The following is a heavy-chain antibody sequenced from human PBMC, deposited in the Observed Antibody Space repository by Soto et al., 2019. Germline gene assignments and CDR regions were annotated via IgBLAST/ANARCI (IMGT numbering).Heavy chain of an antibody. CDR2: ISGNKMTT. V-gene: IGHV3-23*01. D-gene: IGHD3-16*02. J-gene: IGHJ1*01. Sequence: EIQLLESGGGLAQPGGSLRLSCVASGFSCSEYGMSWVRQTPQKTLEWVASISGNKMTTFYPDSVKGRFFISRDNSDNTLHLQMNSLRDDDTAIYYCAKRRLNTITSLSDWWGQGVQVTVSS. CDR1: GFSCSEYG. CDR3: AKRRLNTITSLSDW.